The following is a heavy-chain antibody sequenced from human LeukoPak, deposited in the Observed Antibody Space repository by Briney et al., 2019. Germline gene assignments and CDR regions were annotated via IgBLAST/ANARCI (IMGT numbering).Heavy chain of an antibody. D-gene: IGHD3-10*01. CDR1: GFTFSSYS. V-gene: IGHV3-21*01. J-gene: IGHJ4*02. CDR3: ARGHYGSGSGGY. Sequence: GGSLRLSCAASGFTFSSYSMTWVRQAPGKGLEWVSSISSSSSYIYYADSVKGRFTISRDNAKNSLYLQMNSLRAEDTAVYYCARGHYGSGSGGYWGQGTLVTVSS. CDR2: ISSSSSYI.